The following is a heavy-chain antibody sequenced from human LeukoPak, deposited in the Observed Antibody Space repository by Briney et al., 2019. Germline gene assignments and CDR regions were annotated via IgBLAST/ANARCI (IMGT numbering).Heavy chain of an antibody. CDR2: IQSDGNEK. Sequence: PGGSLRLSCAASGFTFSDNYMSWIRQAPGKGLEWVANIQSDGNEKNYVDSMQGRFTISRDNVKTSLYLQMNSLRADDTAVYYCARDSAVATYYGVDVWGRGITVTVSS. CDR3: ARDSAVATYYGVDV. CDR1: GFTFSDNY. J-gene: IGHJ6*02. V-gene: IGHV3-7*01. D-gene: IGHD6-19*01.